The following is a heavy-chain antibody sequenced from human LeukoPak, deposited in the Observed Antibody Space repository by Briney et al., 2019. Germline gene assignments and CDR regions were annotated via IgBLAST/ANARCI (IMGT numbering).Heavy chain of an antibody. Sequence: SETLSLTCTVSGGSISSGGYYWSWIRQHPGKGLEWIGYIYYSGSTYYNPSLKSRVTISVDTSENQFSLKLSSVTAADTAVYYCARGLIVVVPAAQRNYYYYYGMDVWGQGTTVTVSS. CDR2: IYYSGST. J-gene: IGHJ6*02. D-gene: IGHD2-2*01. V-gene: IGHV4-31*03. CDR1: GGSISSGGYY. CDR3: ARGLIVVVPAAQRNYYYYYGMDV.